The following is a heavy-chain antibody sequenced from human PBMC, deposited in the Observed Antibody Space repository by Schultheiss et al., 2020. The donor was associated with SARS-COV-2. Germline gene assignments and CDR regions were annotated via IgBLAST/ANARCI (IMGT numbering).Heavy chain of an antibody. CDR1: GFTFSSYA. D-gene: IGHD4-17*01. J-gene: IGHJ4*02. CDR2: ISGSGGST. V-gene: IGHV3-23*01. Sequence: GGSLRLSCAASGFTFSSYAMSWVRQAPGKGLEWVSAISGSGGSTYYADSVKGRFTISRDDSKNTLYLQMNSLKTEDTAVYYCTTVGTTVTTEAFDYWGQGTLVTVSS. CDR3: TTVGTTVTTEAFDY.